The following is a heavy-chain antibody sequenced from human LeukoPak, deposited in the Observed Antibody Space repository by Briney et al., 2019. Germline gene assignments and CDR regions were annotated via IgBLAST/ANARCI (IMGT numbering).Heavy chain of an antibody. Sequence: GGSLRLSCAASGFTFSSYWMSWVRQAPGKGLVWVSRINSDGSSTSYADSVKGRFTISRDNAKNTLYLQMNSLRAEDTAVYYCARDRGRNDYVWGSYRYNTGEFDYWGQGTLVTVSS. CDR2: INSDGSST. CDR1: GFTFSSYW. V-gene: IGHV3-74*01. J-gene: IGHJ4*02. D-gene: IGHD3-16*02. CDR3: ARDRGRNDYVWGSYRYNTGEFDY.